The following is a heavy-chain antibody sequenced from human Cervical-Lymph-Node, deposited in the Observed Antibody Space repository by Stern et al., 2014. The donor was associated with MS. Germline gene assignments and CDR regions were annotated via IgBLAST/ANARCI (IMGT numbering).Heavy chain of an antibody. CDR2: LSNEGTKQ. J-gene: IGHJ4*02. D-gene: IGHD2-15*01. CDR1: GFIFSSYA. Sequence: VQLVESGGGVVKPGRSLRLSCAASGFIFSSYAMHWVRQAPGKGLGWVAFLSNEGTKQFYADSVKGRFTISRDNSNNTLYLQMNSLRPEDTAVYYCARDTCRGGGCYFRYWGQGILITVSS. CDR3: ARDTCRGGGCYFRY. V-gene: IGHV3-30-3*01.